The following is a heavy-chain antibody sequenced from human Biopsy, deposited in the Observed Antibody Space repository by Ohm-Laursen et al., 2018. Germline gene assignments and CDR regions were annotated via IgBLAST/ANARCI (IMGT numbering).Heavy chain of an antibody. D-gene: IGHD4-11*01. CDR2: ISYVGSGE. Sequence: SSLRLSCAASGFTFTSYAMHWVRQAPGKGLEWVAVISYVGSGEYYADSLQGRFIISRDNPKNTVDLQMNSLRAEDTAVYFCARDGKRWDYSTYFSWHFDLWGRGTLVTVSS. J-gene: IGHJ2*01. CDR3: ARDGKRWDYSTYFSWHFDL. V-gene: IGHV3-30*03. CDR1: GFTFTSYA.